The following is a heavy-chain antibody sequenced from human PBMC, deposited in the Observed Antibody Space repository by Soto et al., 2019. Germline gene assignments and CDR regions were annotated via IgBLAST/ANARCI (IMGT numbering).Heavy chain of an antibody. Sequence: QVQLQQWGAGLLKPSETLSLTCAVYGGSFSGYYWSWIRQPPGKGLEWIGEINHSGSTNYNPSLKRRVTISVDTSKNQFSLKLSSVTAADTAVYYCARGWELLLDYWGQGTLVTVSS. V-gene: IGHV4-34*01. D-gene: IGHD1-26*01. CDR1: GGSFSGYY. J-gene: IGHJ4*02. CDR3: ARGWELLLDY. CDR2: INHSGST.